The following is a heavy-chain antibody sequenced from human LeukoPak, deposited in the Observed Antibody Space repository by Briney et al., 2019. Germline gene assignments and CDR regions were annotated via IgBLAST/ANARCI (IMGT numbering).Heavy chain of an antibody. D-gene: IGHD2-2*01. V-gene: IGHV3-48*01. CDR2: IGTSSTTI. CDR1: GFTFSSYT. J-gene: IGHJ4*02. CDR3: ARGSCRSTSCAFDY. Sequence: GGSLRLSCAASGFTFSSYTMNWVRQPPGKGLEWVSNIGTSSTTIYYADSVKGRFTISRDNAKNSLYLQMNSLRADDTAVYYCARGSCRSTSCAFDYWGQGTLVTVSS.